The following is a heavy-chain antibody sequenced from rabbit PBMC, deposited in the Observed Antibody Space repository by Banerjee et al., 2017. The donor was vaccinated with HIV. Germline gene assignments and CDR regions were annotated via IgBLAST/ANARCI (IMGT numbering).Heavy chain of an antibody. D-gene: IGHD4-1*01. CDR3: ARDLAGVIGWNFNL. Sequence: QEQLVESGGGLVQPGGSLKLSCKASGFDFSTYGVNWVRQAPGKGLEWIGYITYGGSASSAGWVKGRFTPPRHNAQNTLYLQMTSLTAADTATYFCARDLAGVIGWNFNLGGQGTLVTVS. CDR2: ITYGGSA. CDR1: GFDFSTYG. V-gene: IGHV1S47*01. J-gene: IGHJ4*01.